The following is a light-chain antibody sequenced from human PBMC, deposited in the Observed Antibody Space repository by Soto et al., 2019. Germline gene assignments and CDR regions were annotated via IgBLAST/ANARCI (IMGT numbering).Light chain of an antibody. V-gene: IGLV2-14*01. J-gene: IGLJ2*01. Sequence: QSALTQPASVSGSPGQSITISCTGTSSDVGGYNYVSWYQQHPGKAPKLMIYDVSNRPSGVSNRFSGSKSGNTDSLTTSVLKADDDADYYCSSYTSSSTVVFGGGTKLTVL. CDR3: SSYTSSSTVV. CDR2: DVS. CDR1: SSDVGGYNY.